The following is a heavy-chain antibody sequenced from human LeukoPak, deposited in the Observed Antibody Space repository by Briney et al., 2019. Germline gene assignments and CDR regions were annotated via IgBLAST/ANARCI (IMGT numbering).Heavy chain of an antibody. V-gene: IGHV4-31*03. CDR2: IYYSGST. Sequence: SETLSLTCTVSGGSISSGGYYWSWIRQHPGKGLEWIGNIYYSGSTDYNPSLKSRVSISVDTSKNQFSLKLSSVIAADTAVYYCARVLGLLDWFDPWGQGTLVTVSS. D-gene: IGHD3-16*01. CDR3: ARVLGLLDWFDP. CDR1: GGSISSGGYY. J-gene: IGHJ5*02.